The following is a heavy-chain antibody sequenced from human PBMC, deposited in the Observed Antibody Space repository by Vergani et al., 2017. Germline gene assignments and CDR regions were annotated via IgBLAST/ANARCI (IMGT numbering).Heavy chain of an antibody. V-gene: IGHV5-51*03. CDR3: ASGGPYYYDSSGYFDY. CDR1: GYSFTSYW. J-gene: IGHJ4*02. CDR2: IYPGDSGT. Sequence: EVQLVPSGAEVKKPGESLKISCKGSGYSFTSYWIGWVRQMPGKGLEWMGIIYPGDSGTRYSPSFQGQVTISAAKSISTAYLQWSSLKASDTAMYYCASGGPYYYDSSGYFDYWGQGTLVTVSS. D-gene: IGHD3-22*01.